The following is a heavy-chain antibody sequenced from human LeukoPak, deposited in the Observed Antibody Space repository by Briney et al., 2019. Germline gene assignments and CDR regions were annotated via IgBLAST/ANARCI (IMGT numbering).Heavy chain of an antibody. CDR2: IYTSGST. Sequence: ASETLSLTCTVSGGSISSYYWSWIRQPAGKGLEWIGRIYTSGSTNYSPSLKSRVTMSVDTSKNQFSLKLSSVTAADTAVYYCARDYQQQLVRKYYYYYYMDVWGKGTTVTVSS. CDR3: ARDYQQQLVRKYYYYYYMDV. CDR1: GGSISSYY. V-gene: IGHV4-4*07. J-gene: IGHJ6*03. D-gene: IGHD6-13*01.